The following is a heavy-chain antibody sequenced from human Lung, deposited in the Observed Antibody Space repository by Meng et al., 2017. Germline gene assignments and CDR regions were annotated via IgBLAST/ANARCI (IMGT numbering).Heavy chain of an antibody. J-gene: IGHJ4*02. Sequence: EVRLVGSGGGLVQPGGSLRLFCAASGCTFRSYWMHWVRQATGKGLVWVSRIRGDGGSIVYADSVKGRFTISRDNAKNTLFLQMNSLRAEDTAVYYCARESGYFEYWGQGILVTVSS. CDR2: IRGDGGSI. CDR1: GCTFRSYW. V-gene: IGHV3-74*03. CDR3: ARESGYFEY.